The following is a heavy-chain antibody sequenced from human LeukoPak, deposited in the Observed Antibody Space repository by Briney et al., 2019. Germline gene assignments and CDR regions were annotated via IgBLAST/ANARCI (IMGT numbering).Heavy chain of an antibody. D-gene: IGHD4-17*01. CDR1: GFTFSTYA. V-gene: IGHV3-30-3*01. Sequence: GRSLRLSCGASGFTFSTYAMHWVRQAPGKGLEWVAVISYDGSNKYCADSVKGRITISRDNSKNTLYLQMNSLRAEDTAVYYCARATDGDYGPRYYYYGMDVWGQGTTVTVSS. CDR2: ISYDGSNK. CDR3: ARATDGDYGPRYYYYGMDV. J-gene: IGHJ6*02.